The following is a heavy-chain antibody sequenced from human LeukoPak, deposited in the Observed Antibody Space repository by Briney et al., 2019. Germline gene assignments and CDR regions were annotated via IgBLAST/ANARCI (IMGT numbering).Heavy chain of an antibody. Sequence: GGSLRLSCAASGFTFSSYWMHWVRQAPGKGLVWVSRINGDGSGTSYADSAKGRFTISRDNAKNSLYLQMNTLRAEDTAVYYCAREGGYMDVWGKGTTVTVSS. CDR1: GFTFSSYW. CDR3: AREGGYMDV. V-gene: IGHV3-74*01. J-gene: IGHJ6*03. CDR2: INGDGSGT.